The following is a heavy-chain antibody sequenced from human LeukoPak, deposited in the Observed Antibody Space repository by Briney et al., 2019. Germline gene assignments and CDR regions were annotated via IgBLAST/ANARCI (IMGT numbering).Heavy chain of an antibody. J-gene: IGHJ1*01. Sequence: GGSLRLSCAASGFTVSSNYMSWVRQAPGKGLEWVSVISVKGRFTISRDNSKNTLYLQMNSLRAEDTAVYYCARLGDYGFQHWGQGTLVTVSP. D-gene: IGHD4/OR15-4a*01. CDR1: GFTVSSNY. V-gene: IGHV3-53*01. CDR2: I. CDR3: ARLGDYGFQH.